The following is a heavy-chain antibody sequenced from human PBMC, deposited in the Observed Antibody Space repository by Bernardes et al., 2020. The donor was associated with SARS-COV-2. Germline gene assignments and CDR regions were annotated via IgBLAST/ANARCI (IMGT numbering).Heavy chain of an antibody. Sequence: GGSLRLSCAAFGLTVSDNYMTWVRKVPGKGLEWVSAISAIGGSTYYAESVKGRFTISRDNSRNTLYLEMSSLRADDTAVYYCSKNAKYSSSSMEVWGQGTTVTVS. CDR1: GLTVSDNY. D-gene: IGHD6-6*01. CDR3: SKNAKYSSSSMEV. V-gene: IGHV3-23*01. J-gene: IGHJ6*02. CDR2: ISAIGGST.